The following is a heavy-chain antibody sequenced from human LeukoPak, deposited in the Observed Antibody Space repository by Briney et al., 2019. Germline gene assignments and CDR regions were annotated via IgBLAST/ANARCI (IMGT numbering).Heavy chain of an antibody. V-gene: IGHV4-34*01. CDR1: GGSFSGYY. D-gene: IGHD2-2*01. CDR2: INHSGST. CDR3: ARHIVVVPAAMDWFVP. Sequence: SETLSLTCAVYGGSFSGYYWSWIRQPPGKGLEWIGEINHSGSTNYNPSLKSRVTISVDTSKNQFSLKLSSVTAADTAVYYCARHIVVVPAAMDWFVPWGQGTLVTVSS. J-gene: IGHJ5*02.